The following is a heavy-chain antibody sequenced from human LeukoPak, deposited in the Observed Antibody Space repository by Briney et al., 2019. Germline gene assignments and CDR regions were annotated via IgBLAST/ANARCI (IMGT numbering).Heavy chain of an antibody. CDR2: INQDGSER. D-gene: IGHD4/OR15-4a*01. CDR1: GFTFSSYS. J-gene: IGHJ6*02. Sequence: PTGGSLRLSCAASGFTFSSYSMNWVRQAPGKGLEWVANINQDGSERNYVDSLRGRFTISRDNDKNSLSLQMNSLRVEDTAVYYCARDCGYTDYSRCYYGLTVWGQGTTITVSS. V-gene: IGHV3-7*01. CDR3: ARDCGYTDYSRCYYGLTV.